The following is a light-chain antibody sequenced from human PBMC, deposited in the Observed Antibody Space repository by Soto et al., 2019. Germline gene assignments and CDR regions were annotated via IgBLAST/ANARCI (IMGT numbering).Light chain of an antibody. J-gene: IGKJ2*01. CDR3: QHRGRWPRT. CDR1: ESVNDY. V-gene: IGKV3-11*01. CDR2: GAS. Sequence: EIVLTQSPATLSLSPGERATLPCRASESVNDYLAWYQQKPGQAPRLLIYGASNRATGIPVRFSGSGSGTDFTLTISSLEPADFAVYYCQHRGRWPRTFGQGTKLEI.